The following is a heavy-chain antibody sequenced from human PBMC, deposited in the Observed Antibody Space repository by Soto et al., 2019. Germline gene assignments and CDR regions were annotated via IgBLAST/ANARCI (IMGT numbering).Heavy chain of an antibody. CDR3: AKEWVAGTLFY. J-gene: IGHJ4*02. CDR2: INGNGGYT. CDR1: GFTFSNYA. Sequence: EVQLLESGGSLVQVGGSLRLSCIGSGFTFSNYAINWVRQTPGKGLEWVSVINGNGGYTQYADSVKSRFTISRDNSKDTLYLQMNSLRVEDTAVYYCAKEWVAGTLFYWGQGTRVIVSS. V-gene: IGHV3-23*01. D-gene: IGHD6-13*01.